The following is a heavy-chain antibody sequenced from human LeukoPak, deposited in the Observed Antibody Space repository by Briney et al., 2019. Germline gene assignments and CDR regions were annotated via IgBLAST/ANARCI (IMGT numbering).Heavy chain of an antibody. V-gene: IGHV4-59*01. CDR1: GGSISSYY. Sequence: SETLSLTCTVSGGSISSYYWSWIRQPPGKGLEWIGYIYYSGSTNYNPSLKSRVTISVDTSKNQFSLKLSSVTAADTAVYYCASASACDSSGYCFDYWGQGTLVTVSS. CDR3: ASASACDSSGYCFDY. CDR2: IYYSGST. J-gene: IGHJ4*02. D-gene: IGHD3-22*01.